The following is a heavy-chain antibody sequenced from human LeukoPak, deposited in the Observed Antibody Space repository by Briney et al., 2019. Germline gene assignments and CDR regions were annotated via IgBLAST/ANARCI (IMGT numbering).Heavy chain of an antibody. Sequence: GGSLRLSCAASGFTFSNAWMSWVRQAPGKGLEWVGRIKSKTDGGTTDYAAPVKGRFTISRDDSKNTLYLQMNSLKTEDTAVYFCTQSRTVVGYGMDVWGQGTTVTVSS. CDR2: IKSKTDGGTT. CDR1: GFTFSNAW. V-gene: IGHV3-15*01. CDR3: TQSRTVVGYGMDV. D-gene: IGHD2-15*01. J-gene: IGHJ6*02.